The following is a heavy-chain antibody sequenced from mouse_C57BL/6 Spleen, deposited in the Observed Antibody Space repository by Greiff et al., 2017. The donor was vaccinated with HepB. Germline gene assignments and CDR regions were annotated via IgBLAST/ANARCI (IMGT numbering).Heavy chain of an antibody. D-gene: IGHD1-1*01. J-gene: IGHJ2*01. CDR3: ARRGLRGYFDY. CDR1: GYTFTSYW. V-gene: IGHV1-50*01. Sequence: VQLKQPGAELVKPGASVKLSCKASGYTFTSYWMQWVKQRPGQGLEWIGEIDPSDSYTNYNQKFKGKATLTVDTSSSTAYMQLSSLTSEDSAVYYCARRGLRGYFDYWGQGTTLTVSS. CDR2: IDPSDSYT.